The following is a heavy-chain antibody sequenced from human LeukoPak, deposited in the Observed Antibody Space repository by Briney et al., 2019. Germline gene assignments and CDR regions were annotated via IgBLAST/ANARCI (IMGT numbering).Heavy chain of an antibody. CDR1: GDSINGFY. J-gene: IGHJ6*02. V-gene: IGHV4-59*08. CDR3: ARQGRFSYFGMDV. CDR2: IYYAGRT. Sequence: SETLSLTYTVSGDSINGFYWSWIRQPPGKGLEWVAYIYYAGRTTYNPSLKSRVTISVDTSKNQFSLKLTSLTAADTAVYYCARQGRFSYFGMDVWGQGTTVTVSS. D-gene: IGHD3-3*01.